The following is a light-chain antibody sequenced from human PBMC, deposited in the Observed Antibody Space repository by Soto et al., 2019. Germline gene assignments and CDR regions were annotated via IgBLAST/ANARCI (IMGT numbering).Light chain of an antibody. CDR3: QQYGSPIT. V-gene: IGKV3-20*01. J-gene: IGKJ4*01. CDR2: GAS. Sequence: EIVLTQSPGTLSLSPGERATLSSRASQSVSSSYLAWYQQKPGQAPRLLIYGASSRATGIPDRFSGSGSGTDFTLTISRLEPEDFAVYYCQQYGSPITFGGGTKVEIK. CDR1: QSVSSSY.